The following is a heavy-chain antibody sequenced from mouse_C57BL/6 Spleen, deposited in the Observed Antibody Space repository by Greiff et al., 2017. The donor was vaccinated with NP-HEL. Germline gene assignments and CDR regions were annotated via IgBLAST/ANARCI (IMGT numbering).Heavy chain of an antibody. CDR3: ARTGFRITTVVARDY. CDR1: GYTFTGYW. D-gene: IGHD1-1*01. J-gene: IGHJ2*01. V-gene: IGHV1-9*01. CDR2: ILPGSGST. Sequence: QVQLQQSGAELMKPGASVKLSCKATGYTFTGYWIDWVKQRPGHGLEWIGEILPGSGSTYYTAKFKGQAPFTADTSSNTAYMQHSSLTTEDSAIYDCARTGFRITTVVARDYWGQGTTLTVSS.